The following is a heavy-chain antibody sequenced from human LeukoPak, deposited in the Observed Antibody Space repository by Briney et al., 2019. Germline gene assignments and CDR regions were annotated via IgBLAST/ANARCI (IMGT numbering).Heavy chain of an antibody. J-gene: IGHJ6*03. Sequence: SVKVSCKASGYTFTSYGISWVRQAPGQGLEWMGGIIPIFGTANYAQKFQGRVTITADESTSTAYMELSSLRSEDTAVYYCARGIPGYCSSTSCHPYYYYYMDVWGKGTTVTVSS. CDR3: ARGIPGYCSSTSCHPYYYYYMDV. CDR2: IIPIFGTA. CDR1: GYTFTSYG. V-gene: IGHV1-69*13. D-gene: IGHD2-2*01.